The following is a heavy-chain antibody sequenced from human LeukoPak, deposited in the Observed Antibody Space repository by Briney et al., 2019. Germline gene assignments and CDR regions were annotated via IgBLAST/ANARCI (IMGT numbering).Heavy chain of an antibody. J-gene: IGHJ5*02. Sequence: AETLSLTCTVSGGTISSYYWSWVRQPAGKGLEWIGRIYTSGSTNYNPSLKSRVTMSVDTSKNPSSLKLSSVTAADTAVYYCARGGLLSDSWGQGTLVTVSS. V-gene: IGHV4-4*07. CDR3: ARGGLLSDS. D-gene: IGHD3-10*01. CDR2: IYTSGST. CDR1: GGTISSYY.